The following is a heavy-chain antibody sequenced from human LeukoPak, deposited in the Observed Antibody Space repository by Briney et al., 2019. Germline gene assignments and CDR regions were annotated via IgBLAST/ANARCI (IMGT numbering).Heavy chain of an antibody. V-gene: IGHV4-59*01. Sequence: SEALSLTCTVSNASISSYYWSWIRQPPGKGLEWIGYIYYSGSTNYNPSLKSRVTISVDTPKNQFSLRLTSVTAADTAVYYCARGGGYSSSYNWFYPWGQGTLVTVSS. D-gene: IGHD6-6*01. CDR2: IYYSGST. CDR3: ARGGGYSSSYNWFYP. J-gene: IGHJ5*02. CDR1: NASISSYY.